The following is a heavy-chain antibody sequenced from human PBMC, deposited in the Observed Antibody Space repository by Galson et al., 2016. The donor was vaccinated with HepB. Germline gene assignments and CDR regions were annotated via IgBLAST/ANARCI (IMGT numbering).Heavy chain of an antibody. Sequence: SLRLSCAASGFTFSSYGMHWVRQAPGKGLEWVAVIWYDGSNKYYADSVKGRITISRDNSKNTLFLPMISLRAEDTAVYYCAREMAIAAAATFDYWGQGTLVTVSS. CDR1: GFTFSSYG. CDR2: IWYDGSNK. D-gene: IGHD6-13*01. V-gene: IGHV3-33*01. J-gene: IGHJ4*02. CDR3: AREMAIAAAATFDY.